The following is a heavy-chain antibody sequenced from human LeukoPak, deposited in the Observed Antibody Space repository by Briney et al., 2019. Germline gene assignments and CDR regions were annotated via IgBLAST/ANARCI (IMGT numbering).Heavy chain of an antibody. CDR1: GFTFSSYG. Sequence: GGSLRLSCAASGFTFSSYGMSWVRQAPGKGLEWVSYISSSSSTIYYADSVKGRFTISRDNAKNSLFLQMNSLRAEDTAVYYCARWVYPDYWGQGTLVTVSS. CDR2: ISSSSSTI. V-gene: IGHV3-48*01. D-gene: IGHD4-23*01. J-gene: IGHJ4*02. CDR3: ARWVYPDY.